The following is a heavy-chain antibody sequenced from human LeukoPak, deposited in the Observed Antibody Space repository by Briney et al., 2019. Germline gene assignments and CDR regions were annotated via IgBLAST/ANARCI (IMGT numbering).Heavy chain of an antibody. CDR3: ARHVRYYDSSGYFAHNWFDP. V-gene: IGHV4-39*01. CDR2: VYYSGNT. J-gene: IGHJ5*02. CDR1: GGSISSSSFF. D-gene: IGHD3-22*01. Sequence: SETLSLTCTVSGGSISSSSFFWGWIRQPPGKGLEWIGSVYYSGNTYYNPSLKSRVTVSVDTSKNQFSLKLSSVTAADTAVYYCARHVRYYDSSGYFAHNWFDPWGQGTLVTVSS.